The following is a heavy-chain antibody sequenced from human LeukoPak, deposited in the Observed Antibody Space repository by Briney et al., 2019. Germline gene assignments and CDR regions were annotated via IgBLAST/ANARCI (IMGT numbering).Heavy chain of an antibody. CDR3: LLYCSSTSCDFDY. CDR1: GGTFSSYT. Sequence: SVKVSCKASGGTFSSYTISWVRQAPGQGLEWMGRIIPILGIANYAQKFQGRVTITADKSTSTAYMELSSLRSEDTAVCYCLLYCSSTSCDFDYWGQGTLVTVSS. V-gene: IGHV1-69*02. CDR2: IIPILGIA. J-gene: IGHJ4*02. D-gene: IGHD2-2*01.